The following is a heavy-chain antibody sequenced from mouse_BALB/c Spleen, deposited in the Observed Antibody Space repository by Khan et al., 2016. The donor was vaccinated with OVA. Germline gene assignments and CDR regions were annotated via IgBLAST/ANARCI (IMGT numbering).Heavy chain of an antibody. CDR3: ARDGYSPWFAY. Sequence: VQLQQSGAELVRPGALVKLSCKASGFNIKDYYMHWVQQSPEQGLVWIGRIDPENGDTIYAPKFQGKASITSDTSSHTAYLQLRSLTSEDTAVYYCARDGYSPWFAYWGQGTLVTVSA. D-gene: IGHD2-3*01. CDR1: GFNIKDYY. CDR2: IDPENGDT. J-gene: IGHJ3*01. V-gene: IGHV14-1*02.